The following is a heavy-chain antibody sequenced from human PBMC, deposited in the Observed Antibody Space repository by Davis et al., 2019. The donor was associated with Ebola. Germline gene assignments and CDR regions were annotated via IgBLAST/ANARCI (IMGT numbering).Heavy chain of an antibody. D-gene: IGHD3-16*01. V-gene: IGHV4-4*02. CDR3: ASFHDYVWGSYSDY. CDR2: INHSGST. J-gene: IGHJ4*02. Sequence: SETLSLTCAVSGGSISSSNWWSWVRQPPGKGLEWIGEINHSGSTNYNPSLKSRVTISVDTSKNQFSLKLSSVTAADTAVYYCASFHDYVWGSYSDYWGQGTLVTVSS. CDR1: GGSISSSNW.